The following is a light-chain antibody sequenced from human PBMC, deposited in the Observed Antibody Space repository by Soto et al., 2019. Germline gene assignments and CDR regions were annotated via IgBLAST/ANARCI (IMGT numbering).Light chain of an antibody. CDR2: GAS. J-gene: IGKJ1*01. Sequence: EIVLTQSPGTLSLSPGERATLSCRASQSVSSSYLAWYQQKPGQAPRLLIYGASSRATGIPDRLSGSGSGTDFTLTISRLEPEDFAVYYCQQYGSSSGWTFGQGTKVDIK. CDR3: QQYGSSSGWT. V-gene: IGKV3-20*01. CDR1: QSVSSSY.